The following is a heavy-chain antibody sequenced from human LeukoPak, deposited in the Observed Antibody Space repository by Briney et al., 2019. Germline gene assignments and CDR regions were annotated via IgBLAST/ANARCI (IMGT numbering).Heavy chain of an antibody. D-gene: IGHD4-23*01. V-gene: IGHV1-69*01. CDR1: GGTFSSYA. J-gene: IGHJ4*02. Sequence: GSSVKVSCKASGGTFSSYAISWVRQAPGQGLEWMGGIIPIFGTANYAQKFQGRVTITADESTSTAYMELSSLRSEDTAVYYCASPVQGVYGGISALDYWGQGTLVTVSS. CDR2: IIPIFGTA. CDR3: ASPVQGVYGGISALDY.